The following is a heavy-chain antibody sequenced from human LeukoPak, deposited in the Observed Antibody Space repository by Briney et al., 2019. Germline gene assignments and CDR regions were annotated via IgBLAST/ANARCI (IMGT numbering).Heavy chain of an antibody. CDR1: GFTFSSYG. V-gene: IGHV3-33*08. Sequence: PGGSLRLSCTASGFTFSSYGMHWVRQAPGKGLEWVAVIWYDGSNKYYADSVKGRFTISRDNSKNTLYLQMNSLRAGDTAVYYCARDQLWFGELPNGYWGQGTLVTVS. J-gene: IGHJ4*02. CDR3: ARDQLWFGELPNGY. D-gene: IGHD3-10*01. CDR2: IWYDGSNK.